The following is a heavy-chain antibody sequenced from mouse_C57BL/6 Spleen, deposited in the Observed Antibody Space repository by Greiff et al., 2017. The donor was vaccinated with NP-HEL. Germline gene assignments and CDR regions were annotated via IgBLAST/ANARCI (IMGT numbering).Heavy chain of an antibody. CDR2: IDPSDSET. CDR1: GYTFTSYW. J-gene: IGHJ2*01. CDR3: ARSLITTVVATDY. Sequence: QVQLQQPGAELVRPGSSVKLSCKASGYTFTSYWMHWVKQRPIQGLEWIGNIDPSDSETHYNQKFKDKATLTVDKSSSTAYMQLSSLTSEDSAVYYCARSLITTVVATDYWGQGTTLTVSS. D-gene: IGHD1-1*01. V-gene: IGHV1-52*01.